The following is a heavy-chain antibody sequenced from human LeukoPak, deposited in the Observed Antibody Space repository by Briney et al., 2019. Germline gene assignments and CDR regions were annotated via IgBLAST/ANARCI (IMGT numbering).Heavy chain of an antibody. Sequence: PGGSLKLSCAASGFTFSSYGMHWVRQAPGKGLEWVAVISYDGSNKYNADSVKGRFTISRDNSQNTLYLQMNSLRAEDTAVYYCAEVLPSYSSGWYYFDYWGQGTMVTVPS. V-gene: IGHV3-30*18. D-gene: IGHD6-19*01. CDR3: AEVLPSYSSGWYYFDY. CDR2: ISYDGSNK. J-gene: IGHJ4*02. CDR1: GFTFSSYG.